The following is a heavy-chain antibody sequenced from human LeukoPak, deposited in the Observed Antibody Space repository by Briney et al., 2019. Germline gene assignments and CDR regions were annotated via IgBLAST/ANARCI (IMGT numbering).Heavy chain of an antibody. CDR3: ARSVGASIRKNLYFDY. CDR1: GFTFSSYA. V-gene: IGHV3-23*01. Sequence: PGGSLRLSCAASGFTFSSYAMSWVRQAPGKGLEWVSAISGSGGSTYYADSVKGRFTISRDNSKNTLDLQMNSLRAEDTAVYYCARSVGASIRKNLYFDYWGQGTLVTVSS. D-gene: IGHD1-26*01. J-gene: IGHJ4*02. CDR2: ISGSGGST.